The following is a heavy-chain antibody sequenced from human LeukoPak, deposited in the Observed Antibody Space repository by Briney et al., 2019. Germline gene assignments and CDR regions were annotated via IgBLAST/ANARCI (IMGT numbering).Heavy chain of an antibody. CDR3: AREGTSLGYCSSTSCQDEGPYYCYYMDV. J-gene: IGHJ6*03. V-gene: IGHV3-48*04. D-gene: IGHD2-2*01. CDR2: ISSSSSTI. Sequence: GGSLRLSCAASGFTFSSYSMNWVRQAPGKGLEWVSYISSSSSTIYYADSVKGRFTISRDNAKNSLYLQMNSLRAEDTAVYYCAREGTSLGYCSSTSCQDEGPYYCYYMDVWGKGTTVTVSS. CDR1: GFTFSSYS.